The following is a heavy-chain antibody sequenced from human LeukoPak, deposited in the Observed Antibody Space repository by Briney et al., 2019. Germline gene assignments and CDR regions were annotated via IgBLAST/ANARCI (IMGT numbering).Heavy chain of an antibody. D-gene: IGHD2-2*03. CDR2: IYYSGNI. CDR3: ARLDAYFDY. J-gene: IGHJ4*02. Sequence: SETLSLTCTVSGGSISATSYYWGWIRQPPGKGLEWIGSIYYSGNIYYNPSLKSRVTISVDTSKNQFSLKLSSVTAADTAVYYCARLDAYFDYWGQGTLVTVSS. CDR1: GGSISATSYY. V-gene: IGHV4-39*01.